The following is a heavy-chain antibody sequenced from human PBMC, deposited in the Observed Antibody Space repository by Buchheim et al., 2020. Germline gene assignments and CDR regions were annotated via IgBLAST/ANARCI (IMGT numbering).Heavy chain of an antibody. CDR1: GFTFTSYL. CDR3: AKVGSSAYFFES. V-gene: IGHV3-23*01. J-gene: IGHJ4*02. Sequence: EVGLLESGGSLAQPGGSLILSCAASGFTFTSYLMMWVRQGPGKGLECVSTINGRGDNTYYADSVKGRFIISRDTSRKTIYLRMDSLRVEDTAIYYCAKVGSSAYFFESWGQGTL. CDR2: INGRGDNT.